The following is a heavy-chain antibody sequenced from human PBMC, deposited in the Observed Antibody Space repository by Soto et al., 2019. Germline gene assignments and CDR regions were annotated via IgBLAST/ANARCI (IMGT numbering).Heavy chain of an antibody. D-gene: IGHD5-12*01. CDR1: GFTFSTYN. CDR2: ISSTSVYM. V-gene: IGHV3-21*01. Sequence: EVQLVESGVGLVKPGGSLRLSCAASGFTFSTYNMNWVRQAPGKGLEWVASISSTSVYMYYANSLKGRFTISRANAKSSLYLQVNSLRAEDTAVYYCARGWLRDPWMYWGQGTLVTVSS. CDR3: ARGWLRDPWMY. J-gene: IGHJ4*02.